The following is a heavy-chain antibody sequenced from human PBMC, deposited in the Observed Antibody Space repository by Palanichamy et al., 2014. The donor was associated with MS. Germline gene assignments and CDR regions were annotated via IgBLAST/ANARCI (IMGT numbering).Heavy chain of an antibody. CDR1: GASISSDIHY. J-gene: IGHJ4*02. Sequence: QVQLQESGPGLVKPSQTLSLTCSVSGASISSDIHYWSWVRQLPGEGLEWIGHIYYSGSTYYNPSLKSRVTISMDMSKNQFSLKLTSVTAADTAVYFCARIMPYQFDSWGQGSLVIVSS. V-gene: IGHV4-30-4*01. CDR2: IYYSGST. D-gene: IGHD2-2*01. CDR3: ARIMPYQFDS.